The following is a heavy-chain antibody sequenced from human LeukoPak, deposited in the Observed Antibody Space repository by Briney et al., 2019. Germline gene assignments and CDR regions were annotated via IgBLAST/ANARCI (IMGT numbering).Heavy chain of an antibody. Sequence: ASVKVSCKASGYTFTSYDINWVRQATGQGLEWMGWMNPNSGNTGYAQKFQGRVTITRNASISTAYMGLSSLRSEDTAVYYCARVDTANPGYAFDIWGQGTMVTVSS. CDR3: ARVDTANPGYAFDI. D-gene: IGHD5-18*01. V-gene: IGHV1-8*03. CDR1: GYTFTSYD. CDR2: MNPNSGNT. J-gene: IGHJ3*02.